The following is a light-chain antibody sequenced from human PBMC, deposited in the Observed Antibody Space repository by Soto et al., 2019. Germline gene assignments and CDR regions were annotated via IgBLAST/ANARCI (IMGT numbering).Light chain of an antibody. J-gene: IGKJ1*01. Sequence: EIVMTQSPATLSVSPGERATFSCRASQSVSSNFAWYQQKPGQAPRLLIYGASTMATGIPARFSGSGSGTEFTLTISSLQSEDSAVYYCQQYNNWPGTFGEGTKVEIK. CDR2: GAS. CDR3: QQYNNWPGT. V-gene: IGKV3-15*01. CDR1: QSVSSN.